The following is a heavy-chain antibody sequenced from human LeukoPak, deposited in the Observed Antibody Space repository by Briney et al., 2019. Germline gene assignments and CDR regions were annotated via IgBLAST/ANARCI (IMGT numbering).Heavy chain of an antibody. J-gene: IGHJ3*02. Sequence: SETLSLTCTVSGGSISSSNYYWGWIRQPPGKGLEWIGSIYYSGSTNYNPSLKSRVTISVDKSKNQFSLKLSSVTAADTAVYYCARDSWNLYYYGSGSYYNAGAEGAFDIWGQGTMVTVSS. CDR1: GGSISSSNYY. CDR2: IYYSGST. CDR3: ARDSWNLYYYGSGSYYNAGAEGAFDI. D-gene: IGHD3-10*01. V-gene: IGHV4-39*07.